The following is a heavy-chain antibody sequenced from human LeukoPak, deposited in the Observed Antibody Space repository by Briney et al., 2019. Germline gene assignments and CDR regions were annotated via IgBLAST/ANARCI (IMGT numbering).Heavy chain of an antibody. CDR2: INTNTGNP. CDR3: ARGRDDYYYYYMDV. CDR1: GYTFTGYD. J-gene: IGHJ6*03. V-gene: IGHV7-4-1*02. Sequence: ASVKVSCKASGYTFTGYDINWVRQAPGQGLEWMGWINTNTGNPTYAQGFTGRFVFSLDTSVSTAYLQISSLKAEDTAVYYCARGRDDYYYYYMDVWGKGTTVTVSS.